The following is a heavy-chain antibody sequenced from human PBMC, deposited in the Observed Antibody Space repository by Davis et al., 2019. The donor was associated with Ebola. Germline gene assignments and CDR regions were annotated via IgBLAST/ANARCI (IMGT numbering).Heavy chain of an antibody. V-gene: IGHV4-30-4*07. Sequence: SETLSLTCDVSGVSFSSGVYSWNWIRQPPGKRLEWIGYIYYSGSTYYNPSLQSRTTISLDTANNRFSLKLTSMSTADTAVYYCAREGTYGEFDYWGQGALVTVSS. CDR3: AREGTYGEFDY. J-gene: IGHJ4*02. CDR1: GVSFSSGVYS. D-gene: IGHD4-17*01. CDR2: IYYSGST.